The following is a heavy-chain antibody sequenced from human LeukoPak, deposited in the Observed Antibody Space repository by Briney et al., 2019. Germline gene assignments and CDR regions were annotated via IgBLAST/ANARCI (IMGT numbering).Heavy chain of an antibody. CDR3: ARDAGGTWFDP. J-gene: IGHJ5*02. CDR1: GGSISTYS. Sequence: PSETLSLTCTVSGGSISTYSWNWIRQSPGRGLEWIGYVKNNGGTYNNSSLRSRVTISLDTSKNQFSLKLTSVTAADTAVYYCARDAGGTWFDPWGQGTLVTVSS. CDR2: VKNNGGT. V-gene: IGHV4-59*01.